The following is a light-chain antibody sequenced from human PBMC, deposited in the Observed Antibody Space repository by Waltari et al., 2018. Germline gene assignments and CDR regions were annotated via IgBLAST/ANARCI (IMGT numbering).Light chain of an antibody. V-gene: IGLV2-14*03. CDR1: SSDVGGYNF. CDR2: DVT. CDR3: SSYSSTNTVV. Sequence: QSALTQPASVSGSPGQSVPISCTGTSSDVGGYNFVSWYHHHPGRAPKLMIYDVTHRPSGVSRIFSGAKSGDTASLTISGLQAADEAEYYCSSYSSTNTVVFGGGTQLTV. J-gene: IGLJ3*02.